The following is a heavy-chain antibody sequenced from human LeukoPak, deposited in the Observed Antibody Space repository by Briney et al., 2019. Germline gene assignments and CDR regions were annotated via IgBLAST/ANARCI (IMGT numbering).Heavy chain of an antibody. D-gene: IGHD2-15*01. CDR2: ISYDGSNK. V-gene: IGHV3-30*03. CDR1: GFTFSSYG. Sequence: PGGSLRLSCAASGFTFSSYGIHWVRQSPGKGLEWVAVISYDGSNKYYADSVKGRFTISRDNSKNTLYLQMNSLRAEDTAVYYCARDRYCSGGSCQSIDYWGQGTLVTVSS. CDR3: ARDRYCSGGSCQSIDY. J-gene: IGHJ4*02.